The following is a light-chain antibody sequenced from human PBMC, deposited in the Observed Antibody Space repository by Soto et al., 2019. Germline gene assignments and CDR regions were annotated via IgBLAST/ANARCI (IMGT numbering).Light chain of an antibody. Sequence: EIVMTQSPGTLSVSTGEGATLSCRASQSVDSNLAWYQQKPGQAPRLLIYDASNRATGIPARFSGTGSGTDFTLTISSLEPEDFAVYYCQQRNNWPLLTFGGGTKVDIK. CDR3: QQRNNWPLLT. V-gene: IGKV3-11*01. CDR1: QSVDSN. CDR2: DAS. J-gene: IGKJ4*01.